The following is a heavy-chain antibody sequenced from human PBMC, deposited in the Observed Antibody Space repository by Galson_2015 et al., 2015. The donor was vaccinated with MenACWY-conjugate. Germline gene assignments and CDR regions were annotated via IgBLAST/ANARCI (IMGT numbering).Heavy chain of an antibody. J-gene: IGHJ4*02. V-gene: IGHV1-46*01. Sequence: SVKVSCKASGYTFTSYYMHWVRQAPGQGLEWMGIINPSGGSTSYAQKFQGRVTMTRDTSTSTVYMELSSLRSEDTAVYYCARAARLLLGELSLNYWGQGTLVTVSS. CDR1: GYTFTSYY. CDR2: INPSGGST. CDR3: ARAARLLLGELSLNY. D-gene: IGHD3-16*02.